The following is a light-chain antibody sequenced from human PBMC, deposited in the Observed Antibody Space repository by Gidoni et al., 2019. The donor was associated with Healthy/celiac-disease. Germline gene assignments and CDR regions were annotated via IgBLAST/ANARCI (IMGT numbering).Light chain of an antibody. CDR2: AAS. CDR3: QQSYGTLWT. J-gene: IGKJ1*01. Sequence: DIQMTQSPSSLSASVGDRVTITCRASQSISSYLNWYQQKPGKAPKLLIYAASSLQSGVPSRFSGSGSGTDYTLTISSRQPEDFATYYCQQSYGTLWTFGQGTKVEIK. CDR1: QSISSY. V-gene: IGKV1-39*01.